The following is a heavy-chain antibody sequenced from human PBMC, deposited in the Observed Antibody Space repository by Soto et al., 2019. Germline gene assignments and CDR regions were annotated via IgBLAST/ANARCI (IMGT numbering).Heavy chain of an antibody. CDR1: GYVFTSYY. CDR2: INPSGGST. CDR3: ARRGYSSSWYYYYYYGMDV. Sequence: SAKGTCKASGYVFTSYYIHWVRQAPGQGLEWMGLINPSGGSTDYTQKFQGKVTMTRDTSTSTVFMEVSSLRPEDTAVYYCARRGYSSSWYYYYYYGMDVWGQGTTVTVSS. D-gene: IGHD6-13*01. J-gene: IGHJ6*02. V-gene: IGHV1-46*01.